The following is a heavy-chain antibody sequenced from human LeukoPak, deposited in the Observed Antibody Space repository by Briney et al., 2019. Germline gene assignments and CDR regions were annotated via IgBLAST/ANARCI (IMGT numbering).Heavy chain of an antibody. Sequence: SGTLSLTCAVSGGSISSSNWWRWVRQPPGKGLEWIGEIYHSGSTNYNPSLKSRVTISVDTSKNQFSLKLSSVTAADTAVYYCARLCSAAAEFWSSYYTHYYFDYWGQGTLVTVSS. CDR1: GGSISSSNW. CDR2: IYHSGST. CDR3: ARLCSAAAEFWSSYYTHYYFDY. D-gene: IGHD3-3*01. J-gene: IGHJ4*02. V-gene: IGHV4-4*02.